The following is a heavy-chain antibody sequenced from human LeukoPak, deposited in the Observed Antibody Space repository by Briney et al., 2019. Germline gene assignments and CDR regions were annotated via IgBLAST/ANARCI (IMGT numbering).Heavy chain of an antibody. Sequence: PEGSLRLSCAASGFTFDDYAMHWVRQAPGKGLEWVSGISWNSGSIGYADSVKGRFTISRDNAKNSLYLQMNSLRAEDTASYYCAKDIYYDSSGYYEYWGQGTLVTVSS. CDR2: ISWNSGSI. J-gene: IGHJ4*02. D-gene: IGHD3-22*01. V-gene: IGHV3-9*01. CDR3: AKDIYYDSSGYYEY. CDR1: GFTFDDYA.